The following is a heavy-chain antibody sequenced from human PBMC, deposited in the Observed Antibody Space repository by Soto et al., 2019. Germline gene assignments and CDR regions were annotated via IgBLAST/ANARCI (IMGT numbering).Heavy chain of an antibody. Sequence: QVQLVQSGAEVKKPGSSVKVSCKASGGTFSSYAISWVRQAPGQGLEWMGGIIPIFGTANYAQKFQGRVTITADESMISADSERSSLISEHTSVYYCATPGADSSTTVTTYTEEALGCADYWGQGTLVTVS. V-gene: IGHV1-69*01. J-gene: IGHJ4*02. CDR3: ATPGADSSTTVTTYTEEALGCADY. D-gene: IGHD4-17*01. CDR2: IIPIFGTA. CDR1: GGTFSSYA.